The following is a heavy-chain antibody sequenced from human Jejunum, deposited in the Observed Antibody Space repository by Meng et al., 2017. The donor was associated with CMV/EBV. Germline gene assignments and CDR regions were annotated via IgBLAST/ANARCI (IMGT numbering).Heavy chain of an antibody. D-gene: IGHD1-14*01. CDR1: GGSFSTHT. V-gene: IGHV1-69*13. CDR2: LIAVFDKT. Sequence: QAQLVKSGAEVKKPGSSVKGACKTSGGSFSTHTFSWVRQAPGQGLEWMGGLIAVFDKTKAAPRFQDRVTFTADESTSTAYMELSSLTFDDTAVYFCARGRRNEPLFDYWGQGTLVPSPQ. CDR3: ARGRRNEPLFDY. J-gene: IGHJ4*02.